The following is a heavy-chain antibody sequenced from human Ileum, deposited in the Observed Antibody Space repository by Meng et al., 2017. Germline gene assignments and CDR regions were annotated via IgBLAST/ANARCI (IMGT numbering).Heavy chain of an antibody. CDR3: VRHGGKYFDS. Sequence: QVELEASGHGLVGPAGTLSLTCTVSGGSIGSSFYWSWVRQSPGKGLEWIGQIYLAGSPNYNPSLESRVTISVDKSKNQFSLRLTSVTAADTAIFYCVRHGGKYFDSWGQGTLVTDSS. CDR2: IYLAGSP. J-gene: IGHJ4*02. D-gene: IGHD2-15*01. CDR1: GGSIGSSFY. V-gene: IGHV4-4*02.